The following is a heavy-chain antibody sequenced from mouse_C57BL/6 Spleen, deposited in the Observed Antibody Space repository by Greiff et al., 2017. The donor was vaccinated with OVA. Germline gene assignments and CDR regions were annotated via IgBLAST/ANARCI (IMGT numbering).Heavy chain of an antibody. Sequence: QVQLQQPGAELVKPGASVKLSCKASGYTFTSYWMHWVKQRPGQGLEWIGMIHPNSGSTNYNEKFKSKATLTVDKSSSTAYMQLSSLTSEDSAVYYCARTDYDYDSYAMDYWGQGTSVTVSS. V-gene: IGHV1-64*01. D-gene: IGHD2-4*01. CDR1: GYTFTSYW. J-gene: IGHJ4*01. CDR3: ARTDYDYDSYAMDY. CDR2: IHPNSGST.